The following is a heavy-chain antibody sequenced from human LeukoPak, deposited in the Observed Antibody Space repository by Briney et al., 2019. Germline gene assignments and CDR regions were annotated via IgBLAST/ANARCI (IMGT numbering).Heavy chain of an antibody. CDR2: LKSGGST. D-gene: IGHD3-3*01. V-gene: IGHV3-53*01. Sequence: GGSLRLSCAASGFTVSSKYMNWVRQAPGKGLEWVSVLKSGGSTFYADSVKGRFTISRDNSKNTLYLQMNSLRAEDTAVYYCARGDDFWSGFHWGQGTLVTVSS. CDR1: GFTVSSKY. J-gene: IGHJ4*02. CDR3: ARGDDFWSGFH.